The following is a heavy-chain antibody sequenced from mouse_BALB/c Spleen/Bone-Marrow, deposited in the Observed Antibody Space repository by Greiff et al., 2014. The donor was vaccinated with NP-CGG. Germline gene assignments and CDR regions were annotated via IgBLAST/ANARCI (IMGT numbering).Heavy chain of an antibody. V-gene: IGHV3-1*02. CDR1: GYPITSGYG. Sequence: EVQLQQSGPDLVKPSQSLSLTCTVTGYPITSGYGWHWIRQFPGNKLEWMGYIHYSGYTDYNPSLKSRISITRDTSKNQFFLQLNSVTTEDTATYYCTRETAVVADFDYWGQGTTLTVSS. J-gene: IGHJ2*01. CDR3: TRETAVVADFDY. CDR2: IHYSGYT. D-gene: IGHD1-1*01.